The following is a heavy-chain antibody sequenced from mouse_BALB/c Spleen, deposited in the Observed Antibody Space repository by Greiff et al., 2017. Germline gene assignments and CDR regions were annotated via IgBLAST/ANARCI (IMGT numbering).Heavy chain of an antibody. J-gene: IGHJ4*01. Sequence: EVQLQESGAELVRSGASVKLSCTASGFNIKDYYMHWVKQRPEQGLEWIGWIDPENGDTEYAPKFQGKATMTADTSSNTAYLQLSSLTSEDTAVYFCARGQVRRDYYAMDYWGQGTSVTVSS. CDR2: IDPENGDT. CDR3: ARGQVRRDYYAMDY. D-gene: IGHD2-14*01. CDR1: GFNIKDYY. V-gene: IGHV14-4*02.